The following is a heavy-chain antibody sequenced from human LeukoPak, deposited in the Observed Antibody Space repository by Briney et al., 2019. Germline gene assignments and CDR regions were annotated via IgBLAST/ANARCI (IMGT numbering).Heavy chain of an antibody. Sequence: PSETLSLTCTVSGGSISSYYWSWIRQPRGKGLGWIGYIYYSGSTNYNPSLKSRVTISVDTSKNQFSLKLSSVTAADTAVYYCARHGRTGYFYYWGQGTLVTVSS. CDR2: IYYSGST. CDR3: ARHGRTGYFYY. D-gene: IGHD6-13*01. CDR1: GGSISSYY. V-gene: IGHV4-59*08. J-gene: IGHJ4*02.